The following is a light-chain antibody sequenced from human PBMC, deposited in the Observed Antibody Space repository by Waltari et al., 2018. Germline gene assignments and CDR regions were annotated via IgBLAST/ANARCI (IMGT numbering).Light chain of an antibody. CDR2: KAS. J-gene: IGKJ4*01. V-gene: IGKV1-5*03. CDR3: QQYYSYPIT. CDR1: QSISNW. Sequence: DIEMTQSPSTLSASVGDRVTITCRASQSISNWLAWYQQKPGKAPNLLIYKASSLESGVPARFSGSGSGTEFTLTISSLQPDDFATYYCQQYYSYPITFGGGNKVEIK.